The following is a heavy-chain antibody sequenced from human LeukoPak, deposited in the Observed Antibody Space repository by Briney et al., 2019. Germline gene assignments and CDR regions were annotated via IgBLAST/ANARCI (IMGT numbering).Heavy chain of an antibody. Sequence: GGSLRLSCAACGFTFSSYWMSWVRQAPGKGLEWVANIKQDGSEKYYVDSVKGRFTISRDNAKNSLYLQMNSLRAEDTAVYYCARVATYYYGSGSYFYDYWGQGTLVTVSS. CDR3: ARVATYYYGSGSYFYDY. J-gene: IGHJ4*02. CDR2: IKQDGSEK. D-gene: IGHD3-10*01. V-gene: IGHV3-7*01. CDR1: GFTFSSYW.